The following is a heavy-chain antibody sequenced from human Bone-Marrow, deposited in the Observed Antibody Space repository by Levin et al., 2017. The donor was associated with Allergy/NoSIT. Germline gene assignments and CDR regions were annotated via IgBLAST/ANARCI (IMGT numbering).Heavy chain of an antibody. CDR3: ARCGITTFSPVHYGLDV. CDR1: RFTFSRYW. V-gene: IGHV3-7*01. CDR2: IKQDGSET. Sequence: PGGSLRLSCAASRFTFSRYWMTWVRQAPGKGLEWVANIKQDGSETYYVDSVKGRFTISRDNAKYSLYLEMNSLRAEDTAVYYCARCGITTFSPVHYGLDVWGQGTTVTVSS. J-gene: IGHJ6*02. D-gene: IGHD3-9*01.